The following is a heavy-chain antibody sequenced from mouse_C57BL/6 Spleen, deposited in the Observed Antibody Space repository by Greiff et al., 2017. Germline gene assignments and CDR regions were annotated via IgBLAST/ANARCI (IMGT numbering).Heavy chain of an antibody. CDR1: GYTFTDYN. J-gene: IGHJ4*01. V-gene: IGHV1-22*01. CDR2: INPNNGGT. CDR3: ARSYDYDGGAMDY. D-gene: IGHD2-4*01. Sequence: EVKLMESGPELVKPGASVKMSCKASGYTFTDYNMHWVKQSHGKSLEWIGYINPNNGGTSYNQKFKGKATLTVNKSSSTAYMELRSLTSEDSAVYYCARSYDYDGGAMDYWGQGTSVTVSS.